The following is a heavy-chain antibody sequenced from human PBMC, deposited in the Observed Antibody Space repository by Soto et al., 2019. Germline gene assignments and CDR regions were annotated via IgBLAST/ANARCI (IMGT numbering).Heavy chain of an antibody. CDR1: GGSISSGGYY. Sequence: TLSLTCTVSGGSISSGGYYWSWIRQHPGKGLEWIGYIYYSGSTYYNPSLKSRVTISVDTSKNQFSLKLSSVTAADTAVYYCARGRIHDKYYYYYYGMDVWGQGTTVTVSS. CDR2: IYYSGST. J-gene: IGHJ6*02. D-gene: IGHD3-9*01. V-gene: IGHV4-31*03. CDR3: ARGRIHDKYYYYYYGMDV.